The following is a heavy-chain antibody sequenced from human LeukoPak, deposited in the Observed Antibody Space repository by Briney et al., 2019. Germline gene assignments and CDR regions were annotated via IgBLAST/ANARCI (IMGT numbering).Heavy chain of an antibody. D-gene: IGHD6-13*01. J-gene: IGHJ3*02. CDR3: ARYSVAGARYDAFDI. CDR1: GYSFTHFR. Sequence: GESLKISCKGSGYSFTHFRLGWVRQMPGKGLGWMGIIYPADSDTVYSPSFQGQVTISADKSISTAYLQWSSLKASDTAMYYCARYSVAGARYDAFDIWGQGTMVTVSS. V-gene: IGHV5-51*01. CDR2: IYPADSDT.